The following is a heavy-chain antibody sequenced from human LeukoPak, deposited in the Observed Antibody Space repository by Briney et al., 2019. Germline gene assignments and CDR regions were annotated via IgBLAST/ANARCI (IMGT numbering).Heavy chain of an antibody. CDR1: GFTFSSYA. D-gene: IGHD6-19*01. CDR3: AKGYSSGWYYFDY. J-gene: IGHJ4*02. CDR2: ISGSGGST. V-gene: IGHV3-23*01. Sequence: GGSLRLSCAASGFTFSSYAMTWVRQAPGKGLEWVSAISGSGGSTYYADSVKGRFTISRDNSKNTLYLQMNSLRAEDTAVYYCAKGYSSGWYYFDYWGQGTLATVSS.